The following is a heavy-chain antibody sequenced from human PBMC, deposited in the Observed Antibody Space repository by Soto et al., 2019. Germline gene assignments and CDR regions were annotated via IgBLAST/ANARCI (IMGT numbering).Heavy chain of an antibody. Sequence: QVQLVQSGAEVKKPGASVKVSCKASGYTFTNYPMHWVRQAPGQRLEWMGWINPGNRNTKYSQKFQGRVTITRDTSASTVNMELSSLRSEDTAVYYCARDVGAFDIWGQGTMVTVSS. CDR2: INPGNRNT. V-gene: IGHV1-3*01. CDR3: ARDVGAFDI. J-gene: IGHJ3*02. CDR1: GYTFTNYP. D-gene: IGHD3-10*01.